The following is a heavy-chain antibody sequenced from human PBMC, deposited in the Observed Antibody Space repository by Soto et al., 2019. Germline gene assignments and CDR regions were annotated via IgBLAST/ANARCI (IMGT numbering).Heavy chain of an antibody. CDR3: ARELQSSTEGH. CDR2: ISIFPNSM. CDR1: GLIFSGHS. Sequence: PGGSLSLSYVASGLIFSGHSFSWVRRDPGKGLEWVSSISIFPNSMYYADSVKGRSTISRDNAKNTMYLEMDSLRVEDTAVYFCARELQSSTEGHWGKGTLVTVSS. D-gene: IGHD3-10*01. V-gene: IGHV3-21*06. J-gene: IGHJ4*02.